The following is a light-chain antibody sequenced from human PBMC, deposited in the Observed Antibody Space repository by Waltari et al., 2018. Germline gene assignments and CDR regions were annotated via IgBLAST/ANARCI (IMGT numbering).Light chain of an antibody. CDR3: QQYIRDSLLS. J-gene: IGKJ4*01. CDR2: KAS. CDR1: QGSSMW. V-gene: IGKV1-5*03. Sequence: CGAGQGSSMWLAWYQRKSGRAHKLLIYKASTLESGVTSRFSGSGSGTEFTLTSSSLQPDECATYSCQQYIRDSLLSFGGGTKGESK.